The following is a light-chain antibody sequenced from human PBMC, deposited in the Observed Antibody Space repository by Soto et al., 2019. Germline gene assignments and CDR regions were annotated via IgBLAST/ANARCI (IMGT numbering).Light chain of an antibody. J-gene: IGKJ1*01. Sequence: DIQMTQSPSTLSGSVGDKVTITCRSIQTISSWLAWYQQKPGKAPKLLIYKASTLKSGVPSRFSGSGSGTEFTITISSLQPDDFATYYCQHYNSYSEAFGQGTKVDIK. CDR2: KAS. V-gene: IGKV1-5*03. CDR3: QHYNSYSEA. CDR1: QTISSW.